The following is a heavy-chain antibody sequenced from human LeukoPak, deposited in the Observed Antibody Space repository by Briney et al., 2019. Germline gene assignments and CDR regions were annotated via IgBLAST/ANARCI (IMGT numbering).Heavy chain of an antibody. CDR1: GFTLSSYG. Sequence: PGGSLRLSCAASGFTLSSYGMHWVRQAPGKGMEWVANICYDGSNQLYADSVKGRFTISRDNSKNTLYLQMNSLRVEDAAVYYCARNYHYDSSGYSDYWGQGTLVTVSS. V-gene: IGHV3-33*01. D-gene: IGHD3-22*01. CDR3: ARNYHYDSSGYSDY. CDR2: ICYDGSNQ. J-gene: IGHJ4*02.